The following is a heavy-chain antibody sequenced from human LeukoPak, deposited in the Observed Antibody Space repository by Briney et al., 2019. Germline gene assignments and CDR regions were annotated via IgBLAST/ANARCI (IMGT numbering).Heavy chain of an antibody. CDR1: GFTFSNYA. V-gene: IGHV3-23*01. CDR3: AKWGDYDVLTGYYVPNY. D-gene: IGHD3-9*01. Sequence: GASLRLSCAASGFTFSNYAMSWVRQAPGKGLEWVSAILGSGGSTYYADSVKGRFAVSRDNSKSTLYLQMNSLRAEDTALYYCAKWGDYDVLTGYYVPNYWGQGTLVTVSS. J-gene: IGHJ4*02. CDR2: ILGSGGST.